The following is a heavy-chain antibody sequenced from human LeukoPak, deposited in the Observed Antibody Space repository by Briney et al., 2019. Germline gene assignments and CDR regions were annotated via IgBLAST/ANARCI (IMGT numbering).Heavy chain of an antibody. V-gene: IGHV4-39*07. J-gene: IGHJ4*02. D-gene: IGHD1-26*01. CDR2: IYYSGST. CDR3: ARMGGRYD. CDR1: GGCISSSSYY. Sequence: SETLSLTCTVSGGCISSSSYYWGWIRQPPGKGLEWIGSIYYSGSTYYNPSLKSRVTISVDTSKNQFSLKLSSVTAADTAVYYCARMGGRYDWGQGTLVTVSS.